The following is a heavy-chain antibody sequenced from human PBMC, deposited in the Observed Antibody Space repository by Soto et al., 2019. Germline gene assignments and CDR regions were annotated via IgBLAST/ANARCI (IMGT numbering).Heavy chain of an antibody. J-gene: IGHJ5*02. CDR1: GGSISSYY. CDR3: ARVKGSGYHNWFDP. CDR2: IYYSGST. V-gene: IGHV4-59*01. D-gene: IGHD3-22*01. Sequence: SETLSLTCTVSGGSISSYYWSWIRQPPGKGLEWIGYIYYSGSTNYNPSLKSRVTISVDTSKNQFSLKLSSVTAADTAVYYCARVKGSGYHNWFDPWGQGTLVTVSS.